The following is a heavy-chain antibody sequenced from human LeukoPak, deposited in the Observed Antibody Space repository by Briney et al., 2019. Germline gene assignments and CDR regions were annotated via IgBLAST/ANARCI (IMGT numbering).Heavy chain of an antibody. Sequence: GGSLRLSCAASGFTFRNYGMHWVRQAPGKGLEWVAVIWSAENNKYYADSVQGRFTISRDNSKNTVFLQMNSLRAEDTAVYYCAKTQYYYDSSGYEYWGQGTLVTVSS. J-gene: IGHJ4*02. D-gene: IGHD3-22*01. CDR3: AKTQYYYDSSGYEY. CDR2: IWSAENNK. CDR1: GFTFRNYG. V-gene: IGHV3-33*06.